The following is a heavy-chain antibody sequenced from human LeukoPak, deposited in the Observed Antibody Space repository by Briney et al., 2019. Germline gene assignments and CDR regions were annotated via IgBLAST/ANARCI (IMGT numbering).Heavy chain of an antibody. J-gene: IGHJ3*02. CDR3: ARVLSRYNDAFDI. V-gene: IGHV4-61*02. CDR2: IYTSGST. D-gene: IGHD5-18*01. CDR1: GGSISSSSYY. Sequence: SETLSLTCTVSGGSISSSSYYWGWIRQPAGKGLEWIGRIYTSGSTNYNSSLKSRVTISVDTSKNQFSLKLSSVTAADTAVYYCARVLSRYNDAFDIWGQGTMVTVSS.